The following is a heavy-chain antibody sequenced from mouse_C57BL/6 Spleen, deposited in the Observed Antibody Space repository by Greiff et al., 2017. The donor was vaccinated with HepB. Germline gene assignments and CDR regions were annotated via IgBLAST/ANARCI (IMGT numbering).Heavy chain of an antibody. CDR3: AFLTTVVARDY. CDR2: IHPNSGST. D-gene: IGHD1-1*01. Sequence: VQLQQPGAELVKPGASVKLSCKASGYTFTSYWMHWVKQRPGQGLEWIGMIHPNSGSTNYNEKFKSKATLTVDKSSSTAYMQLSSLTSEDSAVYYCAFLTTVVARDYWGQGTSVTVSS. J-gene: IGHJ4*01. V-gene: IGHV1-64*01. CDR1: GYTFTSYW.